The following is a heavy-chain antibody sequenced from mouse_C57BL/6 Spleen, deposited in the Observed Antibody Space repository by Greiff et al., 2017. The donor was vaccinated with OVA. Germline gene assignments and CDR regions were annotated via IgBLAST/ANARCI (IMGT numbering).Heavy chain of an antibody. J-gene: IGHJ2*01. V-gene: IGHV5-12*01. D-gene: IGHD2-3*01. CDR1: GFTFSDYY. CDR2: ISNGGGST. CDR3: PPVYSSSFSS. Sequence: EVKLVESGGGLVQPGGSLKLSCAASGFTFSDYYMYWVRQTPEKRLEWVAYISNGGGSTYYPDTVKGRFTISRDNAKTPLFLHLSRLTSSASALYSCPPVYSSSFSSWGPGTPLPVSS.